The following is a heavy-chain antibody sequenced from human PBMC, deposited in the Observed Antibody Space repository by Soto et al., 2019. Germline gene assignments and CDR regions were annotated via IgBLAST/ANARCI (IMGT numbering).Heavy chain of an antibody. V-gene: IGHV3-30*18. J-gene: IGHJ6*02. CDR2: ISDDGSNK. Sequence: PGWSLRLSCSASVFTFSNYGMHWFRQAPGKGLEWVAFISDDGSNKYYADSMKGRFTMSRDNSKSTLYLQMNSLRVEDTAVYYCTKRRNVLRFLEWSSGMEVWGQGTTVTVSS. D-gene: IGHD3-3*01. CDR3: TKRRNVLRFLEWSSGMEV. CDR1: VFTFSNYG.